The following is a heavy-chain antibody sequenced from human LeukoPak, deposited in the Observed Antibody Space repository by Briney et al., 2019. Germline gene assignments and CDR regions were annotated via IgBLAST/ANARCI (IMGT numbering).Heavy chain of an antibody. Sequence: ASVKVSCKASGYTFTTYYMHWGATGPGQGLEWMGIINPSGGSTTYAQKFQGRVIMTRDTSTSTVYMELSSLRSEDTAVYYCAGGASGTNFDYWGQGTLVTVSS. CDR3: AGGASGTNFDY. D-gene: IGHD1-1*01. V-gene: IGHV1-46*01. J-gene: IGHJ4*02. CDR2: INPSGGST. CDR1: GYTFTTYY.